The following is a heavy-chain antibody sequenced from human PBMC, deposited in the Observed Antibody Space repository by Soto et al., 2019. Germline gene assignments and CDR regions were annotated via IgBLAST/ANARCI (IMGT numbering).Heavy chain of an antibody. D-gene: IGHD4-4*01. V-gene: IGHV3-7*04. CDR3: ARVYDSNWYSRDY. CDR2: IKQDGSKT. J-gene: IGHJ4*02. Sequence: EVQLVESGGGVVQPGGSLRLSCAASGFTFSRYWMNWVRQAPGKGLEWVADIKQDGSKTSYVDSVKGRFTISRDNAKNSLYLQMNSLRAEDTAVYYCARVYDSNWYSRDYWGQGTLVTVSS. CDR1: GFTFSRYW.